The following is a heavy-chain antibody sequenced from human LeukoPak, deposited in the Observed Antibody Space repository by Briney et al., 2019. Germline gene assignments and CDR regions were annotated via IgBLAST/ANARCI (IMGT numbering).Heavy chain of an antibody. CDR1: GYTFTSYG. CDR3: AGDPYHSSGTWSDY. CDR2: ISAYNGNT. Sequence: ASVKVSCKASGYTFTSYGISWVRQAPRQGLEWMGWISAYNGNTNYAQKLQGRVTMTTDTSTSTAYMELRSLRSDDTAVYYCAGDPYHSSGTWSDYWGQGTLVTVSS. D-gene: IGHD3-22*01. J-gene: IGHJ4*02. V-gene: IGHV1-18*01.